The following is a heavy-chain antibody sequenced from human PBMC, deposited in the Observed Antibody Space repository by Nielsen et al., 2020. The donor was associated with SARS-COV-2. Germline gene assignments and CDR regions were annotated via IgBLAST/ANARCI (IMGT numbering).Heavy chain of an antibody. V-gene: IGHV1-69*13. Sequence: SVKVSCKASGGTFSSYAISWVRQAPGQGLEWMGGIIPIFGTANYAQKFQGRVTITADESTSTAYMELSSLRSEDTAVYYCARGENVRFLEWTHYYYYGMDVWGQGTTVTVSS. CDR2: IIPIFGTA. CDR3: ARGENVRFLEWTHYYYYGMDV. J-gene: IGHJ6*02. CDR1: GGTFSSYA. D-gene: IGHD3-3*01.